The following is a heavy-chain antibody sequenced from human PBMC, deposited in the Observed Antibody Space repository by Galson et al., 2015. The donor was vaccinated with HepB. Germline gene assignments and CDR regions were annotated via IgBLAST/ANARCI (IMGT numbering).Heavy chain of an antibody. CDR1: GFTFSDYY. V-gene: IGHV3-11*01. CDR2: ISSSGSTI. D-gene: IGHD2-8*02. Sequence: SLRLSCAASGFTFSDYYMSWIRQAPGKGLEWVSYISSSGSTIYYADSVKGRFTISRDNAKNSLYLQMNSLRAEDTAVYYCARGGYCTGGVCWRGYYYYYMDVWGKGTTVTVSS. CDR3: ARGGYCTGGVCWRGYYYYYMDV. J-gene: IGHJ6*03.